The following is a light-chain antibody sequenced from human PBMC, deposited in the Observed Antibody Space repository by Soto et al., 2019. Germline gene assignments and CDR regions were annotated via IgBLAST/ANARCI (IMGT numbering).Light chain of an antibody. J-gene: IGKJ1*01. Sequence: DIQLTQSPSTLSASVGDRVTITCRASQSVSRWLAWYQQKPGKATKLLIYKASTLESAVPPRFSRSRSGRQCTVAIGRVQTDNSANYYCQQYNGNWRFGQGTKVAI. CDR1: QSVSRW. CDR2: KAS. CDR3: QQYNGNWR. V-gene: IGKV1-5*03.